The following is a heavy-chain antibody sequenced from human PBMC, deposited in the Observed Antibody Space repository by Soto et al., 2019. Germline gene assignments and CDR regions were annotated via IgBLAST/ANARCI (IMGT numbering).Heavy chain of an antibody. Sequence: SETLSLTCAVSSGSISSSNWWSWVRQPPGKGLEWIGEIYHSGSTNYNPSLKSRVTISVDKSKNQFSLKLSSVTAADTAVYYCARAYSSSWYEYYYYMDVWGKGTTVTVSS. J-gene: IGHJ6*03. CDR1: SGSISSSNW. D-gene: IGHD6-13*01. V-gene: IGHV4-4*02. CDR2: IYHSGST. CDR3: ARAYSSSWYEYYYYMDV.